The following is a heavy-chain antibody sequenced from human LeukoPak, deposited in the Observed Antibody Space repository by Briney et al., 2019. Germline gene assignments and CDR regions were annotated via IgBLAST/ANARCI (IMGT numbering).Heavy chain of an antibody. V-gene: IGHV1-8*01. CDR1: GYTFTSYD. J-gene: IGHJ5*02. Sequence: GASVKVSCKASGYTFTSYDINWVRQATGQGLEWVGWMNPNSGDTGYAQKFQGRVTMTRNTSISTAYMELSSLRSEDTAVYYCARGRVVRRTGLNWFDPWGQGTLVTVSS. D-gene: IGHD3/OR15-3a*01. CDR3: ARGRVVRRTGLNWFDP. CDR2: MNPNSGDT.